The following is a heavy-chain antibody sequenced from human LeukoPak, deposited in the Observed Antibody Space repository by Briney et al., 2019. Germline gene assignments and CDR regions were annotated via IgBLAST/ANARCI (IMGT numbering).Heavy chain of an antibody. V-gene: IGHV1-24*01. D-gene: IGHD3-22*01. CDR1: GYTLTELS. CDR2: FDPEDGET. Sequence: ASVKVSCKVSGYTLTELSMHWVRQAPGKGLEWMGGFDPEDGETIYAQTFQARVTMTDDTSTDTAYMELSSLRSEDTAVYYCATRDSSGYYLASDAFDIWGQGTMVTVSS. CDR3: ATRDSSGYYLASDAFDI. J-gene: IGHJ3*02.